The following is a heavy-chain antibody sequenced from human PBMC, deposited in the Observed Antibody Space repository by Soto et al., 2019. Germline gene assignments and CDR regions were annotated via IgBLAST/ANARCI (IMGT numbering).Heavy chain of an antibody. CDR3: ARDGETGYNLPNYYGMDV. D-gene: IGHD5-12*01. CDR2: VIPIFGTV. J-gene: IGHJ6*02. Sequence: SVKVSCKASGGTFSHYAISWVRQAPGQGLEWMGGVIPIFGTVNYSQKFLGRVTITADTSTSTAYMELRSLRSEDTAVYFCARDGETGYNLPNYYGMDVWGQGTTVTVSS. CDR1: GGTFSHYA. V-gene: IGHV1-69*06.